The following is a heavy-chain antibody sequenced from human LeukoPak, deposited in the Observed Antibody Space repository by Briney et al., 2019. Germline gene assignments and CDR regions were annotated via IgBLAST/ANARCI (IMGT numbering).Heavy chain of an antibody. Sequence: SGPTLVNPTQTLTLTCTFSGFSLSTGGVGVGWIRQPPGKALESLALIYWDDDKRYSPSLRSRLTITKDTSKNQVVLTMTNTDPVDTATYYCAHRKGGYNWNDGDFDYWGQGTLVTVSS. CDR2: IYWDDDK. V-gene: IGHV2-5*02. CDR1: GFSLSTGGVG. CDR3: AHRKGGYNWNDGDFDY. J-gene: IGHJ4*02. D-gene: IGHD1-1*01.